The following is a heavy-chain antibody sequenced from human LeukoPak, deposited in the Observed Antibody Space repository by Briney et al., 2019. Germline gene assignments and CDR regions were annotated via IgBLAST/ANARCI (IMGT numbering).Heavy chain of an antibody. Sequence: GGSLRLSCAASGFTFSSYAMSWVRQAPGKGLEWVSGISGSGSSTYYADSVKGRFTISRDNSKNTLYLQMNSLRAEDTAVYYCAKAGENEWELHFDYWGQGTLVTVSS. CDR3: AKAGENEWELHFDY. CDR2: ISGSGSST. CDR1: GFTFSSYA. V-gene: IGHV3-23*01. D-gene: IGHD1-26*01. J-gene: IGHJ4*02.